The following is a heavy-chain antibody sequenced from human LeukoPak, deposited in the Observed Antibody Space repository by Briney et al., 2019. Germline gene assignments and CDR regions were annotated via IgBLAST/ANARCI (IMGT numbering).Heavy chain of an antibody. V-gene: IGHV4-34*01. D-gene: IGHD6-19*01. CDR1: GGSFSGYF. Sequence: SETLSLTCDVYGGSFSGYFWTWIRQPPGKGLEWIGEINHSGSTNYNPSLKSRVTISEDTSKNQFALKLSSVTAADTAVYYCAGEVAGTLNFDYWGQGTLVTASS. CDR2: INHSGST. CDR3: AGEVAGTLNFDY. J-gene: IGHJ4*02.